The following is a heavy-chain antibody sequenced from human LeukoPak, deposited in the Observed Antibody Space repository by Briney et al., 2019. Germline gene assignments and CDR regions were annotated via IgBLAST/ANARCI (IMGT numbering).Heavy chain of an antibody. D-gene: IGHD6-19*01. CDR3: ARGVAATSVFDY. CDR2: IKQGGSEK. CDR1: GVTFSRYW. Sequence: GGSLRLSRAASGVTFSRYWTSWVRQAPGKGLEWVANIKQGGSEKYYVESVKGRVTISRDNAKNTLYLQMNSLRAEDTAVNYCARGVAATSVFDYWGQGTLVTVSS. J-gene: IGHJ4*02. V-gene: IGHV3-7*01.